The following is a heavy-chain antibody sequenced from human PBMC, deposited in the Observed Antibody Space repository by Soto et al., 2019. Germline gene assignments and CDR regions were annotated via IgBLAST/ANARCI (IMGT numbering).Heavy chain of an antibody. V-gene: IGHV4-31*03. Sequence: LSLTCTVSGGSISSGGYYWSWIRQPPGKGLEWIGYIYYSGSTYYNPSLKSRVTISVDTSKNQFSLKLSSVTAADTAVYYCARGDYDFWSGYYSEDYYYGMDVWGQGTTVTVSS. CDR3: ARGDYDFWSGYYSEDYYYGMDV. CDR2: IYYSGST. D-gene: IGHD3-3*01. CDR1: GGSISSGGYY. J-gene: IGHJ6*02.